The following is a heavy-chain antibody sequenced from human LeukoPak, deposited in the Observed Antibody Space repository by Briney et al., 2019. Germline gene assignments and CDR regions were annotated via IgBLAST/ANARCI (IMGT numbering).Heavy chain of an antibody. Sequence: PGGSLRLSCAASGFTVSSNYMSWVRQAPGKGLECVSVIYSGGSTYYADSVKGRFTISRDNSKNTLYLQMNGLRAEDTAVYYCARAPRGSYGSDHMDVWGKGTTVTVSS. CDR2: IYSGGST. D-gene: IGHD3-16*01. J-gene: IGHJ6*03. CDR3: ARAPRGSYGSDHMDV. CDR1: GFTVSSNY. V-gene: IGHV3-66*02.